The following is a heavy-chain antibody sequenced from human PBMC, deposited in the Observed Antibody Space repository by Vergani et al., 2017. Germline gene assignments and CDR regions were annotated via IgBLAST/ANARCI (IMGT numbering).Heavy chain of an antibody. Sequence: EVQLVESGGGLVQPGGSLRLSCTASGFSFSLTNLNWVRQAPGKGLEWISYITMSSTTIHYADSVKGRFTISRDNDKNSLYLQMNSLRAEDTAVYYCARQSRDVFCTNGVCPLGYWGQGALVTVSS. CDR3: ARQSRDVFCTNGVCPLGY. V-gene: IGHV3-48*01. CDR2: ITMSSTTI. J-gene: IGHJ4*02. CDR1: GFSFSLTN. D-gene: IGHD2-8*01.